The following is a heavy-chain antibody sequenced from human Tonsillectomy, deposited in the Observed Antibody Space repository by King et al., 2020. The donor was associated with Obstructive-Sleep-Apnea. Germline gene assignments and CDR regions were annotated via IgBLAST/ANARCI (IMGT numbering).Heavy chain of an antibody. CDR1: GFTFSNYG. Sequence: VQLVESGGGVVQPGRSLRLSCAASGFTFSNYGMHWVRQAPGEGLEWVAIISYDGSDKYYADSLKGPFTISRDNSKSTLYLQMNSLRPEDTAVYYCGGYNWFDPWGQGTLVTVSS. J-gene: IGHJ5*02. CDR3: GGYNWFDP. V-gene: IGHV3-30*03. D-gene: IGHD6-13*01. CDR2: ISYDGSDK.